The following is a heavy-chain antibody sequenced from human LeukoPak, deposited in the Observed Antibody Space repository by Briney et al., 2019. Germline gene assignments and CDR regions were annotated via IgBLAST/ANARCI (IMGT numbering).Heavy chain of an antibody. V-gene: IGHV3-30-3*01. J-gene: IGHJ4*02. CDR2: ISYDGSNK. Sequence: GRSLRLSCAASGFTFSTYAMHWVRQAPGKGLGWVAVISYDGSNKYYADSVKGRFTISRDNSKNTLYLQMNSLRAEDTAVYYCARDRFHSNGWYRYSDYWGQGTLVTVSS. D-gene: IGHD6-19*01. CDR1: GFTFSTYA. CDR3: ARDRFHSNGWYRYSDY.